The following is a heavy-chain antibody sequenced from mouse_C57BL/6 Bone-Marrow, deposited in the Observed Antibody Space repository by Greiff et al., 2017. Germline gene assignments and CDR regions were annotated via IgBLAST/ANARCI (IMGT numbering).Heavy chain of an antibody. Sequence: DVMLVESGGGLVKPGGSLKLSCAASGFTFSSYAMSWVRQTPEQRLEWVATISDGGSYTYYPDNVKGRFTISRDNAKNNLYLQMSQLKSEDTAMYYCARDRYDYDVPWFAYWGQGTLVTVSA. V-gene: IGHV5-4*01. CDR2: ISDGGSYT. J-gene: IGHJ3*01. CDR3: ARDRYDYDVPWFAY. D-gene: IGHD2-4*01. CDR1: GFTFSSYA.